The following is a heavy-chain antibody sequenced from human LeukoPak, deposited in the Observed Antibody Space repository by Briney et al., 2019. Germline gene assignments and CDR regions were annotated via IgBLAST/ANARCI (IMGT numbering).Heavy chain of an antibody. J-gene: IGHJ4*02. D-gene: IGHD3-22*01. Sequence: SETLSLTCTVSGGAIRSHYWSWIRQPPGKGLEGIGYMFYIGSTNYNPSLKTRVTISVDTSKNQFSLKLSSATAADTAVYYCARVRALSYYDSSGDFYYFDYWGQGILVTVSS. CDR1: GGAIRSHY. CDR2: MFYIGST. V-gene: IGHV4-59*11. CDR3: ARVRALSYYDSSGDFYYFDY.